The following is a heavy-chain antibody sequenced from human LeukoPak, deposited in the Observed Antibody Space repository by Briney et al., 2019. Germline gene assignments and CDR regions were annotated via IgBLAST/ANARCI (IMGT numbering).Heavy chain of an antibody. CDR1: GGTFSSYA. D-gene: IGHD5-24*01. Sequence: SVKVSCKASGGTFSSYAISWVRQAPGQGLEWMGGIIPIFGTANYAQKFQGRVTITADESTSTAYMELSSLRSEDTAVYYCARWLQLGVNYYYAMDVWGQGTTVTVSS. J-gene: IGHJ6*02. CDR3: ARWLQLGVNYYYAMDV. V-gene: IGHV1-69*13. CDR2: IIPIFGTA.